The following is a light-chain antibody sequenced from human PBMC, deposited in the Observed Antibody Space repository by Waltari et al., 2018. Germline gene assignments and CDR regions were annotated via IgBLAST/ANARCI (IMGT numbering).Light chain of an antibody. CDR3: QAWDSSTYV. CDR2: EDG. CDR1: KLGDKY. V-gene: IGLV3-1*01. Sequence: SYELTQPPSVSVSPGQTASITCSGDKLGDKYACWYQQKPGRSPVLVIYEDGKRPSGIPERFSGSNSGNTATLTISGTQAMDEADYYCQAWDSSTYVFGTGTKVTVL. J-gene: IGLJ1*01.